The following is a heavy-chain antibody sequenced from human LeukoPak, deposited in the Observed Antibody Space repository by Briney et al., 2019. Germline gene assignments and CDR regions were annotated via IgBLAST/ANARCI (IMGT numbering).Heavy chain of an antibody. D-gene: IGHD6-19*01. Sequence: PGGSLGLSCAASGFTFSSYSMNWVRQAPGKGLEWVSSISSSSSYIYYADSVKGRFTISRDNAKNSLYLQMNSLRAEDTAVYYCARDSAEAVAGYDYWGQGTLVTVSS. CDR2: ISSSSSYI. CDR3: ARDSAEAVAGYDY. V-gene: IGHV3-21*01. J-gene: IGHJ4*02. CDR1: GFTFSSYS.